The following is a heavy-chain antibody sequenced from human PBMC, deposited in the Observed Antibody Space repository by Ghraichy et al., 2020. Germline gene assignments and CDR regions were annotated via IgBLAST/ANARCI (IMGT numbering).Heavy chain of an antibody. V-gene: IGHV3-11*06. CDR1: GFTFSDYY. CDR2: ISSSSSYT. D-gene: IGHD5-12*01. J-gene: IGHJ4*02. Sequence: GGSLRLSCAASGFTFSDYYMSWIRQAPGKGLEWVSYISSSSSYTNYADSVKGRFTISRDNAKNSLYLQMNSLRAEDTAVYYCARGWVRGYSGYDYPYWGQGTLVTVSS. CDR3: ARGWVRGYSGYDYPY.